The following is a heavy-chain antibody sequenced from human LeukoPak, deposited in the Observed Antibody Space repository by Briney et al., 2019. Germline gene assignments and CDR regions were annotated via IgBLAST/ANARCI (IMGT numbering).Heavy chain of an antibody. D-gene: IGHD4-17*01. CDR3: AREHKSYGDYPYYFDS. V-gene: IGHV4-30-4*01. Sequence: PSQTLSLPCTVSSDSISSGDYYWSWIRQPAGKGLEFIGYINKKGGTFYNPPLKSRVSISIDTSKNQFSLKLTSVTAADTAVYFCAREHKSYGDYPYYFDSWGQGTLVTVSS. J-gene: IGHJ4*02. CDR1: SDSISSGDYY. CDR2: INKKGGT.